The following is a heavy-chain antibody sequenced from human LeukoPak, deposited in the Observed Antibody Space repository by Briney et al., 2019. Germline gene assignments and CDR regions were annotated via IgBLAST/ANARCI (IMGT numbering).Heavy chain of an antibody. CDR1: GFTVSSNY. J-gene: IGHJ4*02. V-gene: IGHV3-66*01. Sequence: GGSLRLSCAASGFTVSSNYMSWVRQAPGKGLEWVSVIYSGGSTYYADSVKGRFTISRDNSKNTLYLQINSLRAEDTAVYYCARAAYCSSTSCYEPYFDYWGQGTLVTVSS. CDR2: IYSGGST. D-gene: IGHD2-2*01. CDR3: ARAAYCSSTSCYEPYFDY.